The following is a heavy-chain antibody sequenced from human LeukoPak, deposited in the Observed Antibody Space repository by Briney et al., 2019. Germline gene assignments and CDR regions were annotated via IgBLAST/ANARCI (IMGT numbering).Heavy chain of an antibody. CDR3: ARDLIPYIVGATALDY. Sequence: GGSLRLSCAASGFTVSSNYMSWVRQAPGKGLEWVSVIYSGGSTYYADSVKGRFTISRDNSKNTLYLQMNSLRAEDTAVYYCARDLIPYIVGATALDYWGQGTLVTVSS. J-gene: IGHJ4*02. CDR2: IYSGGST. D-gene: IGHD1-26*01. V-gene: IGHV3-53*01. CDR1: GFTVSSNY.